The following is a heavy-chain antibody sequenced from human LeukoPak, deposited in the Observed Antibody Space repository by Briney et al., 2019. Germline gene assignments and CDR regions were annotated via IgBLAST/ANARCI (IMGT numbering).Heavy chain of an antibody. V-gene: IGHV1-2*02. CDR2: VNPNSGGT. CDR1: GYTFTGYH. Sequence: ASVKVSCKASGYTFTGYHMHWVRQAPGQGLEWMGWVNPNSGGTNYAQKFQGRVTMTRDTSISTAYMELSRLRSDDTAVYYCARLLDYYDSSGNWGQGTLVTVSS. J-gene: IGHJ4*02. D-gene: IGHD3-22*01. CDR3: ARLLDYYDSSGN.